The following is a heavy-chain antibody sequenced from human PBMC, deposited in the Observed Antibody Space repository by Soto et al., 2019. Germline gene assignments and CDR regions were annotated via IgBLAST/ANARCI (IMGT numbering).Heavy chain of an antibody. V-gene: IGHV1-8*02. CDR3: ARGITQGYDY. CDR1: GYKFNTYD. Sequence: QVQLVQSGAEVEKPGASVKVSCQASGYKFNTYDINWVRQATGQGLEWMGWMSPSSGNTGYAQKFQGRVTMTSDTSVSTAYMELNSLPSDDTAVYYCARGITQGYDYWGQGTPVTVSS. J-gene: IGHJ4*02. D-gene: IGHD1-20*01. CDR2: MSPSSGNT.